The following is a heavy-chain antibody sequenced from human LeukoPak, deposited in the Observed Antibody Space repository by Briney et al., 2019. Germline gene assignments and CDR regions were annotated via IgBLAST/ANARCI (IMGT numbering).Heavy chain of an antibody. D-gene: IGHD1-26*01. Sequence: SQTLSLTCTVSGDSISSDDYYWSWIRQPPGKGLEWIGEINHSGSTNYNPSLKSRVTISVDTSKNQFSLKLSSVTAADTAVYYCARRNWRGSTYYFDYWGQGTLVTVSS. V-gene: IGHV4-30-4*08. CDR3: ARRNWRGSTYYFDY. J-gene: IGHJ4*02. CDR2: INHSGST. CDR1: GDSISSDDYY.